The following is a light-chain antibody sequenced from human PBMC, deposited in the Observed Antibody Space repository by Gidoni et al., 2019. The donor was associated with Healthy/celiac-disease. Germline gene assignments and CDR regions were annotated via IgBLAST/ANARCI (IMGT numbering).Light chain of an antibody. CDR3: QQYYSTPA. CDR1: QGFLYSSNNQNY. V-gene: IGKV4-1*01. J-gene: IGKJ1*01. Sequence: DIVLTQSPDSLAVSLGERATINCKSRQGFLYSSNNQNYLAWYQQKPGQPPKLLIYWASTRETGVPDRFSGSGSGTDFTLTISSLQAEDVAVYYCQQYYSTPAFGQVTKVEIK. CDR2: WAS.